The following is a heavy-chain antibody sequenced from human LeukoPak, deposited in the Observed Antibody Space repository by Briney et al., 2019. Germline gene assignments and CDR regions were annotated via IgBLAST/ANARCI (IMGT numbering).Heavy chain of an antibody. V-gene: IGHV4-39*07. D-gene: IGHD3-22*01. J-gene: IGHJ4*02. CDR1: GGSISSSSYY. Sequence: SETLSLTCTVSGGSISSSSYYWGWIRQPPGKGLEWIGSIYYSGSTYYNPSLKSRVTISVDTSKNQFSLKLSSVTAADTAVYYCAGGYYYDSSGYSSYYWGQGTLVTVSS. CDR2: IYYSGST. CDR3: AGGYYYDSSGYSSYY.